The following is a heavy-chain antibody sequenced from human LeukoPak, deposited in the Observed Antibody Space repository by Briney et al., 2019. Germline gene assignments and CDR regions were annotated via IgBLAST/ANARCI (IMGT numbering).Heavy chain of an antibody. CDR3: ARDRSKVTAYDDALDI. CDR2: ISNVGTTQ. CDR1: GFTFRSYE. J-gene: IGHJ3*02. D-gene: IGHD2-21*02. Sequence: GGSLRLSCAASGFTFRSYELNWVRQAPGKGLKWASYISNVGTTQHYADSVKGRFIISRDNAKNSLYLQMNSLTTEDTAVYYCARDRSKVTAYDDALDIWGQGTMVIVSS. V-gene: IGHV3-48*03.